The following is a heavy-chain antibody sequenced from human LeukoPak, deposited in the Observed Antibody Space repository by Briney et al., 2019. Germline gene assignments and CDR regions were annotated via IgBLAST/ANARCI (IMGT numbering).Heavy chain of an antibody. Sequence: SETLSLTCPVSGGSISSYYWSWIRQPPGKGLEWIGYIYYSGSTNYKPSLKSRVTISVDTSKNQFFLKLSSVTAADTAVYYCARIGPRYNWNYWGQGTLATVSS. CDR1: GGSISSYY. V-gene: IGHV4-59*01. CDR2: IYYSGST. D-gene: IGHD1-20*01. J-gene: IGHJ4*02. CDR3: ARIGPRYNWNY.